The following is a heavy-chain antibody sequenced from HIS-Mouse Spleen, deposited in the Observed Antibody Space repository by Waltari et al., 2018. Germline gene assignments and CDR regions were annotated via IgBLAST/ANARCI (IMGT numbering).Heavy chain of an antibody. Sequence: QLQLQESGPGLVKPSETLSLTCTVSGGSISRSRYYWGWIRQPPGKRLAWVGGLDYSGSTYYNPSLKSRVTISVDTSKNQFSLKLSSVTAADTAVYYCARESASSYHKLRFLEWLLYVYYYGMDVWGQGTTVTVSS. D-gene: IGHD3-3*01. V-gene: IGHV4-39*07. J-gene: IGHJ6*02. CDR3: ARESASSYHKLRFLEWLLYVYYYGMDV. CDR2: LDYSGST. CDR1: GGSISRSRYY.